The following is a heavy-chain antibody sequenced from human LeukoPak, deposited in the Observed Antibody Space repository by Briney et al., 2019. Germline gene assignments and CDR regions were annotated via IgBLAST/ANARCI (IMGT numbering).Heavy chain of an antibody. D-gene: IGHD5-12*01. CDR3: AREYSGYDLDYYFDY. J-gene: IGHJ4*02. V-gene: IGHV3-48*01. CDR1: GFTFSSYS. Sequence: GGSLRLSCAASGFTFSSYSMNWVRQAPGKGLEWVSYISSSSTIYYADSVKGRFTISRDNAKNSLYLQMNSLRAEDTAVYYCAREYSGYDLDYYFDYWGQGTLVTVSS. CDR2: ISSSSTI.